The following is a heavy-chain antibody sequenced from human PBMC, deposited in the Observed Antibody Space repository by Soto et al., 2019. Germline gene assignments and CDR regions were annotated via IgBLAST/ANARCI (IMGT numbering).Heavy chain of an antibody. V-gene: IGHV3-33*01. Sequence: QVQLVESGGGVVQPGSSLRLSCATSGSTFSNHAMHWVRQAPGKGLEWVAQIWYDGSIKNYADSMKGRFTISRDSPKNTLFLQMNSLRVEDTAVYHCARDGQYLAPYAFDIWGQGTLVTVSS. D-gene: IGHD2-2*01. J-gene: IGHJ3*02. CDR2: IWYDGSIK. CDR3: ARDGQYLAPYAFDI. CDR1: GSTFSNHA.